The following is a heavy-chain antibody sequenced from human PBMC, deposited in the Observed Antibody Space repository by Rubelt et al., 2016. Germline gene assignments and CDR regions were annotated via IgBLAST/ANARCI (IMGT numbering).Heavy chain of an antibody. J-gene: IGHJ4*02. V-gene: IGHV3-21*01. D-gene: IGHD2-21*01. Sequence: EVQLVESGGGLVQPGESLRLSCAASGFTFSWFTMHWVRQAPGEGLEWVSSISNSGKSIYYADSVKGRFTISRDNVKNSVYLQMNSLKDVDTAFYYCTQNTGDNWGQGTLVTVSS. CDR2: ISNSGKSI. CDR3: TQNTGDN. CDR1: GFTFSWFT.